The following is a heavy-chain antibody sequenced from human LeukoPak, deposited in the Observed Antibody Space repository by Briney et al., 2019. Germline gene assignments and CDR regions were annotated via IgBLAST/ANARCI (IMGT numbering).Heavy chain of an antibody. V-gene: IGHV4-59*08. D-gene: IGHD1-26*01. CDR2: IYYSGST. CDR1: GGSISSYY. J-gene: IGHJ4*02. CDR3: ARLSSGSYRIFDY. Sequence: SETLSLTCTVSGGSISSYYWSWIRQPPGKGLEWIGYIYYSGSTNYNPSLKSRATISVDTSKNQFSLKLSSVTAADTAVYYCARLSSGSYRIFDYWGQGTLVTVSS.